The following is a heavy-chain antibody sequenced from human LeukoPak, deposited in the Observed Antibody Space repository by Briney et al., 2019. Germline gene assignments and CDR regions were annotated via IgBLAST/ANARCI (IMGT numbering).Heavy chain of an antibody. V-gene: IGHV3-9*01. D-gene: IGHD6-19*01. J-gene: IGHJ6*02. CDR2: ISWNSGSI. CDR3: AKDIGDPHQWLEYYYYGMDV. Sequence: PGGSLRLSCAAPGFTFDDYAMHWVRQAPGKGLEWVSGISWNSGSIGYADSVKGRFTISRDNAKNSLYLQMNSLRAEDTALYYCAKDIGDPHQWLEYYYYGMDVWGQGTTVTVSS. CDR1: GFTFDDYA.